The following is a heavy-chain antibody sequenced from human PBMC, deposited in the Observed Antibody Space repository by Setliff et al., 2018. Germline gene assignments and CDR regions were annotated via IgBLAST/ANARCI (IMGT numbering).Heavy chain of an antibody. CDR2: IIPIFGTA. CDR1: GGTFSSYA. J-gene: IGHJ3*02. CDR3: ARDLNRWFGEFAFDI. Sequence: ASVKVSCKASGGTFSSYAISWVRQAPGQGLEWMGGIIPIFGTANYAQKFQGRVTITADESTSTAYMELSSLRSEDTAVYYCARDLNRWFGEFAFDIWGQGTMVTVSS. D-gene: IGHD3-10*01. V-gene: IGHV1-69*13.